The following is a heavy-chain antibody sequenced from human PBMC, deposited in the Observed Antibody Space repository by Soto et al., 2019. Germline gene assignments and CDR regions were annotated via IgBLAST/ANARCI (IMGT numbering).Heavy chain of an antibody. J-gene: IGHJ4*02. D-gene: IGHD6-13*01. CDR1: GGTFSSYA. V-gene: IGHV1-69*13. Sequence: ASVKVSCQASGGTFSSYAISWVRQAPGQGLEWMGGIIPIFGTANYAQKFQGRVTITADESTSTAYMELSSLRSEDTAVYYCAGTQLVPYYFDYWGQGTLVTVSS. CDR2: IIPIFGTA. CDR3: AGTQLVPYYFDY.